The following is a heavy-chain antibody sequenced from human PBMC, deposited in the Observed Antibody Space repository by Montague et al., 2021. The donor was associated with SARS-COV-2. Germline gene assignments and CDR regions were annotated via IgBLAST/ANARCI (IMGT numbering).Heavy chain of an antibody. V-gene: IGHV4-34*01. CDR1: GGSFSGYY. CDR3: ARKTRGWLLRPPYKYYFDY. Sequence: SETLSLTCAVYGGSFSGYYWSWIRQPPGKGLEWIGEINHSGSTNYNPSLKSRVTISVDTSKNQFSLKLSSVTAADTAVYYCARKTRGWLLRPPYKYYFDYWGQGTLVTVSS. D-gene: IGHD3-22*01. J-gene: IGHJ4*02. CDR2: INHSGST.